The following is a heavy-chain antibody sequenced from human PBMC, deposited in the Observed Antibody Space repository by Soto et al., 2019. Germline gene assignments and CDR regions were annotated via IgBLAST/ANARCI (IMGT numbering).Heavy chain of an antibody. J-gene: IGHJ4*02. D-gene: IGHD6-13*01. CDR1: GYTFTSYY. CDR3: ARAQGMAAAGGAPFDS. V-gene: IGHV1-46*03. CDR2: INPSSGST. Sequence: QVQLVQSGAEVKKPGASVKVSCKASGYTFTSYYIHCVRQAPGQGLEWMGIINPSSGSTNYAQTFQGRLTMTRNTSTTTVYMELSRLTSADTAVYYWARAQGMAAAGGAPFDSWGQGALVTVSS.